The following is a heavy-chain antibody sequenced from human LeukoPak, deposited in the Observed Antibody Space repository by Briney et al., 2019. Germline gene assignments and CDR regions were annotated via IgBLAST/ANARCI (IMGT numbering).Heavy chain of an antibody. D-gene: IGHD5-12*01. CDR2: IYHSGST. J-gene: IGHJ4*02. CDR1: GGSISSSSYY. CDR3: ASLSGYDPYYFDY. V-gene: IGHV4-39*07. Sequence: SETLSLTCTVSGGSISSSSYYWGWIRQPPGKGLEWIGSIYHSGSTYYNPSLKSRVTISVDTSKNQFSLKLSSVTAADTAVYYCASLSGYDPYYFDYWGQGTLVTVSS.